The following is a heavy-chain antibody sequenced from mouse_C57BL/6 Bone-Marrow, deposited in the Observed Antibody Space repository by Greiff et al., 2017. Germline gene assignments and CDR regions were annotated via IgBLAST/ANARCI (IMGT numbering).Heavy chain of an antibody. CDR2: IFPGDGDT. CDR1: GYAFSGSW. CDR3: ARWRYDLDY. V-gene: IGHV1-82*01. Sequence: VQLQQSGPELVKPGASVKISCKASGYAFSGSWMQWVKQRPGKGLEWIGRIFPGDGDTNYNGKFKGKATLTADKSTSTAYMQLSSLKSEDSAVYFCARWRYDLDYWGQGTSLTVSS. J-gene: IGHJ2*02. D-gene: IGHD2-14*01.